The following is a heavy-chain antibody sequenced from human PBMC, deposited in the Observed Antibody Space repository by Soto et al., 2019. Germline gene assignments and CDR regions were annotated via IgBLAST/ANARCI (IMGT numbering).Heavy chain of an antibody. V-gene: IGHV4-31*03. D-gene: IGHD1-26*01. CDR2: IYYSGST. CDR3: AARLLHSGYYDY. J-gene: IGHJ4*02. Sequence: SETLSLTCTVSGGSISSGGYYWSWIRQHPGKGLEWIGYIYYSGSTYYNPSLKSRVTISVDTSKNQFSLKLSSVTAADTAVYYCAARLLHSGYYDYWGQGTLVTVSS. CDR1: GGSISSGGYY.